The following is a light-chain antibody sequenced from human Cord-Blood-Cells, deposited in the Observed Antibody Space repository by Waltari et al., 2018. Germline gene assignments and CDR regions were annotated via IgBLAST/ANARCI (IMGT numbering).Light chain of an antibody. J-gene: IGKJ2*01. CDR2: KAS. CDR1: QSISSW. V-gene: IGKV1-5*03. CDR3: QQYNSS. Sequence: QMPQAPFTPSATVGDRVTITCRASQSISSWLAWYQQKPGKAPKLLIYKASSLESGVPSRFSGSGSGTEFTLTISSLQPDDFATYYCQQYNSSFGQGTKLEIK.